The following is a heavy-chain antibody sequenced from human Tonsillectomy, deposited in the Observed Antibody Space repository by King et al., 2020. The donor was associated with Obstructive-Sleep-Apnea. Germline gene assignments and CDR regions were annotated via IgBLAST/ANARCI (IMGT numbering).Heavy chain of an antibody. CDR3: ARDSGDSGYDSRPI. CDR2: ITSNSNTI. Sequence: VQLVESGGGFVQPGGSLRLSCAASGFTLSSYSMNWVRQAPGNGLVWVAYITSNSNTILYADAVRGRFTISSDNAKNSLSLEMKSLRDEDTAVYYCARDSGDSGYDSRPIWGQGILVTVSS. D-gene: IGHD5-12*01. CDR1: GFTLSSYS. J-gene: IGHJ4*02. V-gene: IGHV3-48*02.